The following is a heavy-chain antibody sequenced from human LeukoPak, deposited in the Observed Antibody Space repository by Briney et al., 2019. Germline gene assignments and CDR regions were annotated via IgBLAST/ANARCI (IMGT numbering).Heavy chain of an antibody. V-gene: IGHV3-21*01. J-gene: IGHJ4*02. D-gene: IGHD4-23*01. CDR3: ARDASRSRTVVTPDY. Sequence: GGSLRLSCAASGFTFSSYSMNWVRQAPGKGLEWVSSISSSGSYIYYADSVKVRFTISRDNAKNSLYLQMNSLRAEDTAVYYCARDASRSRTVVTPDYWGQGTLVTVSS. CDR1: GFTFSSYS. CDR2: ISSSGSYI.